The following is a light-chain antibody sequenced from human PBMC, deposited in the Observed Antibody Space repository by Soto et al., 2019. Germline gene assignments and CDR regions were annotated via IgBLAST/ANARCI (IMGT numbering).Light chain of an antibody. Sequence: EIVLTQSPGTLSFSPGERATPSCRASQSVSNNYLAWYQQKPGQAPRLLISGASNRATGIPDRFSGSGSGTDFTLAISRLEPEDFAVYYCQQYGTSPFTFGPGTKVDIK. CDR3: QQYGTSPFT. CDR1: QSVSNNY. CDR2: GAS. V-gene: IGKV3-20*01. J-gene: IGKJ3*01.